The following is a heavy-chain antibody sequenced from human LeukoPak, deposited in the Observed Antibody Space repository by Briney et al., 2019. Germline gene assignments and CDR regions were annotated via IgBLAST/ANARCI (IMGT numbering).Heavy chain of an antibody. CDR3: ARDGLDIVVVPAARRRTYYYYGMDV. J-gene: IGHJ6*02. CDR1: GFTFSSYG. V-gene: IGHV3-33*01. CDR2: IWYDGSNK. Sequence: GRSLRLSCAASGFTFSSYGMHWVRQAPGKGLEWVAVIWYDGSNKYYADSVKGRFTISRDNSKNTLYLQMNSLRAEDTAVYYCARDGLDIVVVPAARRRTYYYYGMDVWGQGTTVTVSS. D-gene: IGHD2-2*01.